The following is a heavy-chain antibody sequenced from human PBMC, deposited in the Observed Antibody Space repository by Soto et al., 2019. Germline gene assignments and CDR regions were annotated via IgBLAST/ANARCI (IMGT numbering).Heavy chain of an antibody. CDR2: IYYSGST. D-gene: IGHD2-21*02. Sequence: SETLSLTCTVSGGSLSSGGYYWSWIRQHPGKGLGWIGYIYYSGSTYYNPSLKSRVNISVDKSKNQFSLKLSSVTAADTAVYYCAGLAYCGGDCYTVAFDIWGQGTMV. J-gene: IGHJ3*02. CDR3: AGLAYCGGDCYTVAFDI. V-gene: IGHV4-31*03. CDR1: GGSLSSGGYY.